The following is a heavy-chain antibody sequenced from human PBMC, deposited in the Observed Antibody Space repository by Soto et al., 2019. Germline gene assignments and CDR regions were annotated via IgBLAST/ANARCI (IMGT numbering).Heavy chain of an antibody. CDR1: GFTFSSYA. Sequence: PGGSLRLSCVASGFTFSSYAMSWVRQAPGKWLECVSSISSSGSTIYYADSVKGRFTISRDNAKNSLYLQMNSLRAEDTAVYYCARGPHPGVTQRIISGTPSGYSQHWGRGILVSFSS. J-gene: IGHJ1*01. CDR2: ISSSGSTI. V-gene: IGHV3-11*01. CDR3: ARGPHPGVTQRIISGTPSGYSQH. D-gene: IGHD2-8*01.